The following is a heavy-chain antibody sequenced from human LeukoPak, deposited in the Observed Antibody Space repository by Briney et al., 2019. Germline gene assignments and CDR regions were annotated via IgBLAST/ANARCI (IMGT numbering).Heavy chain of an antibody. CDR3: ARGLLKWLTHYYYYMDV. CDR1: GYTFTSYD. D-gene: IGHD6-19*01. J-gene: IGHJ6*03. CDR2: MNPNSGNT. V-gene: IGHV1-8*01. Sequence: ASVKVSCKASGYTFTSYDINWVRQATGQGLEWMGWMNPNSGNTGYAQKFQGRVTMTRNPSISTAYMELSSLRSEDTAVYYCARGLLKWLTHYYYYMDVWGKGTTVTISS.